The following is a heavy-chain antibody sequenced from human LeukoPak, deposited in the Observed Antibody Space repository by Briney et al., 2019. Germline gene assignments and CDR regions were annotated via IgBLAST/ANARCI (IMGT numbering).Heavy chain of an antibody. D-gene: IGHD1-14*01. Sequence: PGGSLRLSCAASEFTFSAYWMHWVRQAPGKGLVWVSRIRGDGSMTNYADSVKGRFTISRDNAKNTLYLQMNSLRAEDTAVYYCARDVLAAGATGTFGIWGQGTMVTVSS. CDR3: ARDVLAAGATGTFGI. CDR1: EFTFSAYW. V-gene: IGHV3-74*01. J-gene: IGHJ3*02. CDR2: IRGDGSMT.